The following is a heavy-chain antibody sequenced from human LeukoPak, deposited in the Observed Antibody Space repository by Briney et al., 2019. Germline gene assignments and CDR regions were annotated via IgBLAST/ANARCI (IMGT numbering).Heavy chain of an antibody. CDR1: EFTFRSYA. CDR2: ISGNGVNT. Sequence: GGSLRLSCAASEFTFRSYAMTWVRQGPGKGLEWVSGISGNGVNTYYADSLKGRFTISRDNSKNTLYLQMNSLRAEDTAVYYCAKGLAGYSSSWYLTGGYYFDYWGQGTLVTVSS. J-gene: IGHJ4*02. D-gene: IGHD6-13*01. V-gene: IGHV3-23*01. CDR3: AKGLAGYSSSWYLTGGYYFDY.